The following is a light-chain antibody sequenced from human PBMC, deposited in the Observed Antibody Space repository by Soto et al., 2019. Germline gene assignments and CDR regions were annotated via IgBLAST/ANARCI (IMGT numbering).Light chain of an antibody. CDR1: QSVGIS. Sequence: EVVVTQSPATLSLSPGGRATISCRASQSVGISLAWYQQKPGQAPRLLIYDASERASGIPARFSGSGSGTDFTLTIISLEPEDFSVYYCQQRTSWPPWTFGQGTKVEIK. V-gene: IGKV3-11*01. CDR2: DAS. J-gene: IGKJ1*01. CDR3: QQRTSWPPWT.